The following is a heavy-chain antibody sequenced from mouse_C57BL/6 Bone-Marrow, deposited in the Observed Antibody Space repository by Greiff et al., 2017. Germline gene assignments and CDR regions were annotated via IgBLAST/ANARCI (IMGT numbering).Heavy chain of an antibody. D-gene: IGHD1-1*01. CDR2: ISSGGSYT. Sequence: EVKLKESGGDLVKPGGSLKLSCAASGFTFSSYGMSWVRQTPDKRLEWVATISSGGSYTYYPDSVKGRFTISRDNAKNTLYLQMSSLKSEDTAMYYCAGYYYGRGDYWGQGTSVTVSS. V-gene: IGHV5-6*01. CDR3: AGYYYGRGDY. J-gene: IGHJ4*01. CDR1: GFTFSSYG.